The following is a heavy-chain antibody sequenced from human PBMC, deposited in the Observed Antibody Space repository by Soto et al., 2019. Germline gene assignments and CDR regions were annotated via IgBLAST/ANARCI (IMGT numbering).Heavy chain of an antibody. CDR1: GFTFSNNG. D-gene: IGHD2-15*01. CDR3: ARDRVQMVDGLDG. V-gene: IGHV3-33*01. Sequence: QVQLVESGGGVVQPGRSLRLSCAASGFTFSNNGMHWVRQAPGKGLEWVAVIWYDGINKYYADSVKGRFIISRDNSKNTVYLQMNSRRAEDTAVYYCARDRVQMVDGLDGWGQGTTVTVSS. J-gene: IGHJ6*02. CDR2: IWYDGINK.